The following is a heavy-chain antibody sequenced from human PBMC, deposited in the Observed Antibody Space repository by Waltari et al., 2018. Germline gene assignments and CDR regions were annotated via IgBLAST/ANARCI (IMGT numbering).Heavy chain of an antibody. CDR2: INHSGST. CDR3: ARDPGVRVPAAIRYYYYDMDV. V-gene: IGHV4-34*01. Sequence: QVQLQQWGAGLLKPSETLSLTCAVYGGSFSGYYWSWIRQPPGKGLEWIGEINHSGSTTYNPSRKSRVTISVDTSKNQFSLKLSSVPAADTAVYYCARDPGVRVPAAIRYYYYDMDVWGQGTTVTVSS. J-gene: IGHJ6*02. D-gene: IGHD2-2*01. CDR1: GGSFSGYY.